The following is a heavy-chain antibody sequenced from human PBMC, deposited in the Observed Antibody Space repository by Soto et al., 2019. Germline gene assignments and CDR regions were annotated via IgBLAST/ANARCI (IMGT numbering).Heavy chain of an antibody. CDR3: ARGDLSSASPDPGIAAAGAKYYFDY. CDR2: TYYRSKWYN. Sequence: SPTLSLTCAISGDSVSSNSAAWNWIRQSPSRGLEWLGRTYYRSKWYNDYAVSVKSRITINPDTSKNQFSLQLNSVTPEDTAVYYCARGDLSSASPDPGIAAAGAKYYFDYWGQGTLVTVSS. J-gene: IGHJ4*02. CDR1: GDSVSSNSAA. V-gene: IGHV6-1*01. D-gene: IGHD6-13*01.